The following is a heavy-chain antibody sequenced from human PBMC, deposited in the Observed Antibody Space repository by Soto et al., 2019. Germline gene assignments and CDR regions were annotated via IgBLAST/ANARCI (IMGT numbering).Heavy chain of an antibody. D-gene: IGHD3-22*01. CDR3: AKLSSVSMIVDVITGRRFDY. CDR1: GFTFSSYA. V-gene: IGHV3-23*01. CDR2: ISGSGKST. Sequence: QLLESGGGLVQPGGSLRLSCAVSGFTFSSYAMSWVRQAPGKGLEWISVISGSGKSTNYADSVKGRFTTSRDNSKNTLYLQMSGLRAEDTAIYYCAKLSSVSMIVDVITGRRFDYWGQGTVVTVSS. J-gene: IGHJ4*02.